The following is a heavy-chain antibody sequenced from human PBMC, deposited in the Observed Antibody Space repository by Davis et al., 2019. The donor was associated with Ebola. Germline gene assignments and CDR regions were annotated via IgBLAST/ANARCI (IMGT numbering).Heavy chain of an antibody. V-gene: IGHV4-59*08. Sequence: SETLSLTCTVSGGSITNYYWSWIRQPPGKGLEWIGYIYYSGSTNYNPSLKSRVTISVDTSKNQFSLKLSSVTAADTAVYYCARHPGGYCSGGSCYEDWYFDLWGRGTLVTVSS. CDR3: ARHPGGYCSGGSCYEDWYFDL. CDR1: GGSITNYY. J-gene: IGHJ2*01. D-gene: IGHD2-15*01. CDR2: IYYSGST.